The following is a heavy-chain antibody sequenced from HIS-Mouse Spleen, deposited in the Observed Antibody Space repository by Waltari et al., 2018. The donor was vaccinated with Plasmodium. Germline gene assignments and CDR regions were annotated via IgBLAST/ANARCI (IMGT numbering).Heavy chain of an antibody. Sequence: EVQLVESGGGLVTPGGSLPLSCAASVFTFSTYRMNWVRQAPGKGLEWVSSIRSSSRYIYYADSVKGRFTISRDNAKNSLYLQMNSLRAEDTAVYYCARDRSAAALLGYWGQGTLVTVSS. J-gene: IGHJ4*02. CDR3: ARDRSAAALLGY. CDR1: VFTFSTYR. D-gene: IGHD6-13*01. V-gene: IGHV3-21*01. CDR2: IRSSSRYI.